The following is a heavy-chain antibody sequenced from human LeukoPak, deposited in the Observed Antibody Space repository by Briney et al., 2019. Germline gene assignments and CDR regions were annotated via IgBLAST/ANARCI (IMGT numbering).Heavy chain of an antibody. CDR3: ARDRIRGYCSSTSCLANP. CDR1: GGSFSGYY. D-gene: IGHD2-2*01. CDR2: INHSGST. V-gene: IGHV4-34*01. Sequence: SETLSLTCAVYGGSFSGYYWSWIRQPPGKGLEWIGEINHSGSTNYNPSLKSRVTISVDTSKNQFSLKLSSVTAEDTAVYYCARDRIRGYCSSTSCLANPWGQGTLVTVSS. J-gene: IGHJ5*02.